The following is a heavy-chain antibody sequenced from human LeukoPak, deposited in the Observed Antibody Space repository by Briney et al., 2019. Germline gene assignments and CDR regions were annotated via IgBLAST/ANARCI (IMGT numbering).Heavy chain of an antibody. D-gene: IGHD3-10*01. CDR2: IYPGDSDT. J-gene: IGHJ6*02. CDR3: ARHFSPPIRGVNHYYGMDV. CDR1: GYSFTSYW. V-gene: IGHV5-51*01. Sequence: GESLKISCKGSGYSFTSYWIGWVRQMPGKGLEWMGIIYPGDSDTRYSPSFQGQVTISADKSISTAYLQWSSLKASDTAMYYCARHFSPPIRGVNHYYGMDVWGQGTTVTVSS.